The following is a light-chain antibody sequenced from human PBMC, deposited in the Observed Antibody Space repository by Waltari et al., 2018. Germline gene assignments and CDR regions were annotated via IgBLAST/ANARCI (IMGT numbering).Light chain of an antibody. V-gene: IGKV3-11*01. CDR1: QSVASY. CDR2: AAS. Sequence: EIVLTQSPATLSLSPGERATLSCRARQSVASYLAWYQQKPGQAPRLLIYAASKRATGLPAMFSGSGSGTDFTLTISSLEPEDFGLYYCQQRSNALTFGQGTKLEI. J-gene: IGKJ2*01. CDR3: QQRSNALT.